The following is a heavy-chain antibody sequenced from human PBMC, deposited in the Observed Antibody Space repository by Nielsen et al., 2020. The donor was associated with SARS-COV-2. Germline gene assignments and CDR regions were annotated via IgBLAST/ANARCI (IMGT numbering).Heavy chain of an antibody. J-gene: IGHJ3*01. CDR3: ARDWSRAFDV. V-gene: IGHV3-7*01. Sequence: GESLKISCAASGFTSSSLWMSWVRQVPGKGLEWVADIKPDGSEKFYVDSVKGRFTISRDNAKNSMSLQMNSLRVEDTAVYYCARDWSRAFDVWGQGTMVTVSS. CDR2: IKPDGSEK. CDR1: GFTSSSLW.